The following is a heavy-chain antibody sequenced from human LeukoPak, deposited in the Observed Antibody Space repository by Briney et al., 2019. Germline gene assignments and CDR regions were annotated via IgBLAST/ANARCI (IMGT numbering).Heavy chain of an antibody. V-gene: IGHV4-30-2*01. CDR1: GGSISSGGYS. CDR3: ASGTGYYDSSGYYPFDY. Sequence: SETLSLTCAVSGGSISSGGYSWSWIRQPPGKGLEWIGYIYHSGSTYYNPSLKSRVTISVDTSKNQFSLKLSSVTAADTAVYYCASGTGYYDSSGYYPFDYWGQGTLVTVSS. J-gene: IGHJ4*02. CDR2: IYHSGST. D-gene: IGHD3-22*01.